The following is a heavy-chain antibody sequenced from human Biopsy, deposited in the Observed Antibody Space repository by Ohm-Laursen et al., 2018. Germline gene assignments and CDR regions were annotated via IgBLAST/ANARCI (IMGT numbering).Heavy chain of an antibody. V-gene: IGHV4-59*11. Sequence: SETLSLTCTFSGGSFTGHYWSCIRQPPGKGLEWIGHISYTGYTSYNASLKSRVTISVDTSRNHFSLRLSSLTAADTAVYYCARGSNDFGGLYFPRWGQGTLLTVSS. CDR3: ARGSNDFGGLYFPR. D-gene: IGHD4-23*01. CDR2: ISYTGYT. CDR1: GGSFTGHY. J-gene: IGHJ4*02.